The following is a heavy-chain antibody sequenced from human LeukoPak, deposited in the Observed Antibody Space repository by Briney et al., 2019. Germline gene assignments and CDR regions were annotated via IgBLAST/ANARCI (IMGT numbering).Heavy chain of an antibody. D-gene: IGHD3-10*01. CDR1: GFTFSNYW. J-gene: IGHJ4*02. V-gene: IGHV3-7*01. CDR2: IKQDGSEK. CDR3: ASHYYYGSGSHN. Sequence: GGSLRLSCEGSGFTFSNYWMSWVRQAPGKGLEWVANIKQDGSEKYYVDSVKGRFTISRDNAKNSLYLQMNSLRAEDTAVYYCASHYYYGSGSHNWGQGTLVTVSS.